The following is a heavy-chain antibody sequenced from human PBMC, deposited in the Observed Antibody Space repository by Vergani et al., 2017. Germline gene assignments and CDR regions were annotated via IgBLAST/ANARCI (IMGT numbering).Heavy chain of an antibody. V-gene: IGHV2-5*01. CDR2: IYWNDDK. Sequence: QITLKESGPTLVKPTQTLTLTFTFFGFSLSTSGVGVGWIRQPPGKALEWLALIYWNDDKRYSPSLKSRLTITKDTSKNQVVLTMTNMDPVDTATYYCAHGSDYFDYWGQGTLVTVSS. D-gene: IGHD2-15*01. J-gene: IGHJ4*02. CDR3: AHGSDYFDY. CDR1: GFSLSTSGVG.